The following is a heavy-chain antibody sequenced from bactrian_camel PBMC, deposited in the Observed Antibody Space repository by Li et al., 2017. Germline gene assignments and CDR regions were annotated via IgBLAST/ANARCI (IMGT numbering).Heavy chain of an antibody. V-gene: IGHV3-3*01. D-gene: IGHD1*01. Sequence: HVQLVESGGGSVQAGGSLRLSCAASTYTVSSSCMGWFRQAPGKQREAVASISGSGGLKQYANSVKGRFTISRDSPKNTIHLQMDSLKPEDTAMYFCAAAGEAVCSRWAVTDFYSFWGQGTQVTVS. J-gene: IGHJ4*01. CDR1: TYTVSSSC. CDR3: AAAGEAVCSRWAVTDFYSF. CDR2: ISGSGGLK.